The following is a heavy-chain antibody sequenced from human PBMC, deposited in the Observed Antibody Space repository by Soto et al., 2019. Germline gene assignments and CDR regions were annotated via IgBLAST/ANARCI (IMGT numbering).Heavy chain of an antibody. V-gene: IGHV3-30*18. CDR3: AKDDQGYCSGGSCYSPQFDY. CDR1: GFTFSSYG. CDR2: ISYDGXXX. Sequence: GGSLRLSCAASGFTFSSYGMHWVRQAPGKGXXXVAVISYDGXXXXXXXXXEGRFTISRDNSKNTLYLQMNSLRAEDTAVYYCAKDDQGYCSGGSCYSPQFDYWGQGTLVTVSS. D-gene: IGHD2-15*01. J-gene: IGHJ4*02.